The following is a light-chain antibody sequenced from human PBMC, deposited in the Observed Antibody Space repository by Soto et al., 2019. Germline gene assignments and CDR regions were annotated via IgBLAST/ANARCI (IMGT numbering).Light chain of an antibody. J-gene: IGKJ3*01. CDR1: QSISSW. CDR2: DAS. V-gene: IGKV1-5*01. Sequence: DIQMTQSPSTLSASVGDRVTITCRASQSISSWLAWYQQKPGKAPKLLIYDASSLESGVPSRFSGSGSGTEFTLTISSLQPDDFATYYCQQYTSYFGPGTKVDIK. CDR3: QQYTSY.